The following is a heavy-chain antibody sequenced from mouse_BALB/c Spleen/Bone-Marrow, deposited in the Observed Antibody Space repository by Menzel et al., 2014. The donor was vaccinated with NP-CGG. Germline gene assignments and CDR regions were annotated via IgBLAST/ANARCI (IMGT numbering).Heavy chain of an antibody. CDR3: KVKGY. J-gene: IGHJ2*01. V-gene: IGHV1S53*01. CDR2: ISPGNGAI. Sequence: VKLLESDAELVQPGASLKISCTASGYTFTDHAIHWVQQTPGQGLEWIGYISPGNGAIKYNEKFKGKATLTADKLYSTAYIEQNRQTCEDSADYFCKVKGYWGQGTTLTVSS. CDR1: GYTFTDHA.